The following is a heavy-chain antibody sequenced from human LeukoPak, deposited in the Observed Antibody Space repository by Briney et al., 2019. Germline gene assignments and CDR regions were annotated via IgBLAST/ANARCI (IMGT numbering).Heavy chain of an antibody. V-gene: IGHV4-30-4*07. CDR3: ARAPRCSSTSCYTFDY. J-gene: IGHJ4*02. D-gene: IGHD2-2*01. CDR1: GGSISSSVYS. CDR2: IYHTGST. Sequence: SETLSLTCAVSGGSISSSVYSWSWIRQPPGKGLEWIGYIYHTGSTYYNPSLKSRLTISVDTSKNQFSLKLSSVTAADTAVYYCARAPRCSSTSCYTFDYWGQGTLVTVSS.